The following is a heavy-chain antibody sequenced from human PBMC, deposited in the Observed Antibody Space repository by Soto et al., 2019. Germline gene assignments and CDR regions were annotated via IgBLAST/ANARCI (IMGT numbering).Heavy chain of an antibody. CDR2: IYYSGST. V-gene: IGHV4-39*01. CDR1: GGSISSSSYY. CDR3: ASPRITMVRGVIINNWFDP. Sequence: SETLSLTCTVSGGSISSSSYYWGWIRQPPGKGLEWIGSIYYSGSTYYNPSLKSRVTISVDTSKNQFSMKLSSVTAADTAVYYCASPRITMVRGVIINNWFDPWGQGTLVTVSS. J-gene: IGHJ5*02. D-gene: IGHD3-10*01.